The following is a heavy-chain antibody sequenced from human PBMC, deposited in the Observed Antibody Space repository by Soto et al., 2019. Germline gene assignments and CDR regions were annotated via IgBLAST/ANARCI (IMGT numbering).Heavy chain of an antibody. Sequence: SGPTLVNPTQTLTLTCTFSGFSLSTSGVGVGWIRQPPGKALEWLALIYWDDDKRYSPSLKSRLSITKDISKDQVVLTMTNMDPVDTGTYYCAHSRYSSSSLSLWGQGTLVTVSS. CDR3: AHSRYSSSSLSL. CDR1: GFSLSTSGVG. V-gene: IGHV2-5*02. CDR2: IYWDDDK. D-gene: IGHD6-6*01. J-gene: IGHJ4*02.